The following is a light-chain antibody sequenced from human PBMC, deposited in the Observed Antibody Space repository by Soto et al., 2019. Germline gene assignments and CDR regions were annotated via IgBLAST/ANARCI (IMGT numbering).Light chain of an antibody. J-gene: IGKJ5*01. CDR3: QQSFTTASIT. Sequence: DIQMTQYPSSLSASVGDRVTITCRASQSISRNLNWYQHKPGNAPKLLIYAASNLQNGVPSRFRGGGSGTEFTLSINSLQPEDFGTYYCQQSFTTASITFGQGTRLEIK. CDR2: AAS. V-gene: IGKV1-39*01. CDR1: QSISRN.